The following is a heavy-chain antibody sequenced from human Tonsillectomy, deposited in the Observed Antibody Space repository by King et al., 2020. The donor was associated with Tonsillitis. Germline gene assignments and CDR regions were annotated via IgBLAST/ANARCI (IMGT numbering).Heavy chain of an antibody. CDR1: GFSLATYA. CDR2: LTHDAQNT. D-gene: IGHD3-16*01. J-gene: IGHJ6*02. V-gene: IGHV3-30*03. CDR3: AIGNAYFPAWKYDMDV. Sequence: VQLVESGGGVVQPGRSLRLSCAPSGFSLATYATYWVRQAPGKGLEWLAVLTHDAQNTYYAESVKGRFTISRDDSKNTLSLQMNSLRVEDTALYYWAIGNAYFPAWKYDMDVWGQGTTVTVSS.